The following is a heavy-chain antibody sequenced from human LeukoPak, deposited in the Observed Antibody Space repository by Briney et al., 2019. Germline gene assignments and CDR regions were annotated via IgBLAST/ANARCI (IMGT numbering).Heavy chain of an antibody. CDR3: ARDLSWELLQARFDY. V-gene: IGHV1-18*04. D-gene: IGHD1-26*01. CDR1: GYTLTGYY. CDR2: ISAYSGNT. Sequence: GASVKVSCKASGYTLTGYYMNWVRQAPGQGLEWMGWISAYSGNTNYAQKFQGRVTMTTDTSTNTAYMELRSLRSDDTAVYYCARDLSWELLQARFDYWGQGTLVTVSS. J-gene: IGHJ4*02.